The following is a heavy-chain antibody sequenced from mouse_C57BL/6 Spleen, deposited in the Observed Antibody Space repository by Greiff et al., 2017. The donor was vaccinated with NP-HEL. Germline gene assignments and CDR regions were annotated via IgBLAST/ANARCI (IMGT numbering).Heavy chain of an antibody. CDR3: ARLGVVAHYYAMDY. D-gene: IGHD1-1*01. CDR2: IDPSDSYT. CDR1: GYTFTSYW. V-gene: IGHV1-69*01. Sequence: VQLQQSGAELVMPGASVKLSCKASGYTFTSYWMHWVKQRPGQGLEWIGEIDPSDSYTNYNQKFKGKSTLTVDKSSSTAYMQLSSLTSEDSAVYYCARLGVVAHYYAMDYWGQGTSVTVSS. J-gene: IGHJ4*01.